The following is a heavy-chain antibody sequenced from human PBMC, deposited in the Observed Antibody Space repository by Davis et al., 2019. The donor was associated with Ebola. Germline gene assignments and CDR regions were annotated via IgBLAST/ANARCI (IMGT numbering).Heavy chain of an antibody. CDR3: ARLDLQQQLAFDP. J-gene: IGHJ5*02. CDR2: IYYSGST. Sequence: PSETLSLTCTVSGGSISSSSYYWGWIRQPPGKGLEWIGSIYYSGSTYYNPSLKSRVTISVDTSKNQFSLKLSSVTAADTAVYYCARLDLQQQLAFDPWGQGTLVTVSS. CDR1: GGSISSSSYY. V-gene: IGHV4-39*01. D-gene: IGHD6-13*01.